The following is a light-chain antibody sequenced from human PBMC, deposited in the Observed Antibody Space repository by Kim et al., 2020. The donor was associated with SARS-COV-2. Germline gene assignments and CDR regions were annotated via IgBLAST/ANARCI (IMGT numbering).Light chain of an antibody. J-gene: IGKJ4*01. V-gene: IGKV1-8*01. CDR1: QGISSY. CDR2: AAS. Sequence: PSSLSASTGDRVTITCRACQGISSYLAWYQQKPGKAPKLLIYAASTLQSGVPSRFSGSGSGTDFTLTISCLQSEDFATYYCQQYDAFGGGTKVEI. CDR3: QQYDA.